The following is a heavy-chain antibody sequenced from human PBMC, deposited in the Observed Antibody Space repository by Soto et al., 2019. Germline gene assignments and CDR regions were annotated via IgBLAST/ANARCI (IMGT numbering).Heavy chain of an antibody. CDR3: ARDGGEYYIILAGYDWPSDETLNYFDY. Sequence: GGSLRLSCAASGFTFSSYSMNWVRQAPGKGLEWVSYISSSSSTIYYADSVKGRFTISRDTAKNSLYLQMNNLRDEDTDVYYCARDGGEYYIILAGYDWPSDETLNYFDYWGQGTLVTVSS. V-gene: IGHV3-48*02. CDR1: GFTFSSYS. J-gene: IGHJ4*02. D-gene: IGHD3-9*01. CDR2: ISSSSSTI.